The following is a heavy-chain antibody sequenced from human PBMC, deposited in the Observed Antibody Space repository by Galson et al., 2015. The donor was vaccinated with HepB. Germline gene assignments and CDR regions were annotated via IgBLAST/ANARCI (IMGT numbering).Heavy chain of an antibody. J-gene: IGHJ6*03. Sequence: SLRLSCAASGFTFSSYAMHWVRQAPGKGLEWVAVISYDGSNKYYADSVKGRFTISRDNSKNTLYLQMNSLRAEDTAVYYCAREAAPGYYMDVWGKGTTVTVSS. CDR3: AREAAPGYYMDV. V-gene: IGHV3-30-3*01. CDR2: ISYDGSNK. CDR1: GFTFSSYA. D-gene: IGHD6-13*01.